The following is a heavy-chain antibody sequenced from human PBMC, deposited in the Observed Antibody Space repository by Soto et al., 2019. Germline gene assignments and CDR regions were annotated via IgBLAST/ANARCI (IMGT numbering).Heavy chain of an antibody. V-gene: IGHV3-30*18. J-gene: IGHJ4*02. Sequence: GGSLRLSCAASGFTFSSYGMHWVRQAPGKGLEWVAVISYDGSNKYYADSVKGRFTISRDNSKNTLYLQMNSLRAEDTAVYYCAKEARRAYCSGGSCYPDDWGQGTLVTVSS. CDR3: AKEARRAYCSGGSCYPDD. CDR1: GFTFSSYG. CDR2: ISYDGSNK. D-gene: IGHD2-15*01.